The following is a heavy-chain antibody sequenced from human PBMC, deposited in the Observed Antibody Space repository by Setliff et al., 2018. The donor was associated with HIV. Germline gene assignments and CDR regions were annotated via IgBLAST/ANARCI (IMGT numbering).Heavy chain of an antibody. CDR3: AWARESSGSYL. V-gene: IGHV4-34*01. Sequence: SETLSLTCAVYGESFSDYFWNWIRQSPGKGLEWIGKIYHSGSTNYNPSLKSRVTISVDTSKNQFSLKLSSVTAADTAVYFCAWARESSGSYLWGQGTLVTVSS. D-gene: IGHD3-10*01. CDR2: IYHSGST. J-gene: IGHJ4*02. CDR1: GESFSDYF.